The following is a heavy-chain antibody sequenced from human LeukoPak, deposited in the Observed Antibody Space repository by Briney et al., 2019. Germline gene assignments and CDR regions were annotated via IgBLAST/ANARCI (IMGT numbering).Heavy chain of an antibody. Sequence: PGGSLRLSCAASGFTFSSYGMHWVRRAPGKGLEWVAVTWHDGSNKYYADSVKGRFTISRDNSKNTLYLQMNSLRAEDTAVYYCTRDQGDYWGQGTLVTVSS. CDR2: TWHDGSNK. J-gene: IGHJ4*02. CDR3: TRDQGDY. V-gene: IGHV3-33*01. CDR1: GFTFSSYG.